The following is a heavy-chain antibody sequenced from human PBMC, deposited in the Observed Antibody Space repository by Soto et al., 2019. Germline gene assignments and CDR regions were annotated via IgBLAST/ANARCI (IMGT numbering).Heavy chain of an antibody. Sequence: PGGSLRLSCAASGFTFDSCAMSRVRQAPGKGLEWILGISGSGGSTYYADSVKGRFTISRDNSKNTVYLQMNSLRADDTAVYYCAKGKTSGWYYFDFWGQGTLVTVSS. D-gene: IGHD6-19*01. CDR3: AKGKTSGWYYFDF. CDR2: ISGSGGST. V-gene: IGHV3-23*01. CDR1: GFTFDSCA. J-gene: IGHJ4*02.